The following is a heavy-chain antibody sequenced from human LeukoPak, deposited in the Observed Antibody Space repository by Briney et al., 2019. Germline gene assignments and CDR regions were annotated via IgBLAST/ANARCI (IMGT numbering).Heavy chain of an antibody. CDR1: GGSIKNYY. CDR2: IYYSGST. V-gene: IGHV4-59*08. CDR3: ATLSRDGYNFDFDY. Sequence: SETLSLTCSVSGGSIKNYYWSWIRQPPGKGLEWIAYIYYSGSTNYNPSLKSRVTISVDTSKNQFSLMLSSVTAADTAVYYCATLSRDGYNFDFDYWGQGTLVTVSS. J-gene: IGHJ4*02. D-gene: IGHD5-24*01.